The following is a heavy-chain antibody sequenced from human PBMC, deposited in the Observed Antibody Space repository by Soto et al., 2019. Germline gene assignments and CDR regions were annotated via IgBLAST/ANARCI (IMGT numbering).Heavy chain of an antibody. CDR3: ARAPGYCNSTICYIDTFDL. Sequence: VPVPVSCKPAGYSFISSGMSWVRQAHGQGLEWMGWISGYNGNTNYAQKFRGRVTMTTDTSTTTAYMEVRSLRSDDTAVYYCARAPGYCNSTICYIDTFDLWGQGTMVTVSS. J-gene: IGHJ3*01. D-gene: IGHD2-2*02. CDR2: ISGYNGNT. CDR1: GYSFISSG. V-gene: IGHV1-18*01.